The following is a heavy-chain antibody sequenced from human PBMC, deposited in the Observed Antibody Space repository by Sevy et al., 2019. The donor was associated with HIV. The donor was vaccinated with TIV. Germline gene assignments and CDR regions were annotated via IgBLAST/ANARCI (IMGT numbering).Heavy chain of an antibody. J-gene: IGHJ4*02. V-gene: IGHV1-69*10. D-gene: IGHD3-3*01. CDR1: GDTFSNYA. CDR2: IIPILDIA. CDR3: ATGTRLLEWAQQHLPPCGFEY. Sequence: ASVKVSCKASGDTFSNYAISWVRQAPGQGLEWMGGIIPILDIAKSAQKFQGRVTITADKSTSTAYMELSSLRSEDTAVYFCATGTRLLEWAQQHLPPCGFEYWGQGTRVTVSS.